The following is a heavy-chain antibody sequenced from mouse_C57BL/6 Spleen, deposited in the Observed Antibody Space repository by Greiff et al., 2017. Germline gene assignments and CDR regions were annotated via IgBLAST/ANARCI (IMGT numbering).Heavy chain of an antibody. J-gene: IGHJ1*03. V-gene: IGHV1-72*01. Sequence: VKLQQPGAELVKPGASVKLSCKASGYTFTSYWMHWVKQRPGRGLEWIGRIDPNSGGNKYNEKFKNKAKLTVDKPSSPAYMQLISLTSEDSAVYDCARSGYDGYFDVWGTGTTVTVSS. CDR2: IDPNSGGN. CDR1: GYTFTSYW. D-gene: IGHD2-2*01. CDR3: ARSGYDGYFDV.